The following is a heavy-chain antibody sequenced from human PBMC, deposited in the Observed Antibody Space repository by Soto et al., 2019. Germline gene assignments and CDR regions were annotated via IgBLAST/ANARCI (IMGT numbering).Heavy chain of an antibody. CDR1: GFTFTISA. J-gene: IGHJ4*02. D-gene: IGHD3-16*01. V-gene: IGHV1-58*02. CDR3: AAVGNYIWGSSVPFDY. CDR2: IVVGSGNT. Sequence: SVKVSCKASGFTFTISAMQWVRQARGQRLEWIGWIVVGSGNTNYAQKFQERVTITRDMSTSTAYMELSSLRSEDTAVYYCAAVGNYIWGSSVPFDYWGQGTLVTVSS.